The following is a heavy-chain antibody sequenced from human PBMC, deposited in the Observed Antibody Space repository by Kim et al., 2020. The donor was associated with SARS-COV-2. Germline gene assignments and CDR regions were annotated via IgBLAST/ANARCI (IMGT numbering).Heavy chain of an antibody. CDR3: ARRPSWLRIGAYDY. J-gene: IGHJ4*02. CDR2: IDPRDSYT. D-gene: IGHD3-10*01. V-gene: IGHV5-10-1*01. CDR1: GYKFTDYW. Sequence: GESLKISCKASGYKFTDYWITWLRQMPGTGLQWMGRIDPRDSYTSYSPSLQGRVTFSVDSSTNTAYAHLTDLEPSDTAIYYCARRPSWLRIGAYDYWGRGTLVTVS.